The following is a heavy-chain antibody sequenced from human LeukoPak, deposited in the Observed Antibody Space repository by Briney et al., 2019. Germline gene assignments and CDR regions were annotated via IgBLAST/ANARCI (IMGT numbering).Heavy chain of an antibody. CDR3: AREIVSAVAGNFDY. D-gene: IGHD6-19*01. V-gene: IGHV3-48*03. J-gene: IGHJ4*02. Sequence: LAGGALRGLRSASWFTFCLFEKNWRPPAPGEGGGGGSYISRSGSTRTYADSVKGRFTISRDNAQNSLYLEMNSLRAEDTAVYYCAREIVSAVAGNFDYWGQGTLVTVSS. CDR2: ISRSGSTR. CDR1: WFTFCLFE.